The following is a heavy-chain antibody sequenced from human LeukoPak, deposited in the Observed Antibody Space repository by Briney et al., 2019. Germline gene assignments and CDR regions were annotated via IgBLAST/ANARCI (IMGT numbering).Heavy chain of an antibody. CDR3: ARLLDNDSSGDPDTFDM. J-gene: IGHJ3*02. V-gene: IGHV4-59*01. D-gene: IGHD3-22*01. Sequence: SETLSLTCTVSGVSIGYYYWSWIRQPPGKGLEWIGYISDSGTTNYNPSLKSRVTISADTSKNQFSLRLTSVTAADTAVYYCARLLDNDSSGDPDTFDMWGQGTMVTVSS. CDR1: GVSIGYYY. CDR2: ISDSGTT.